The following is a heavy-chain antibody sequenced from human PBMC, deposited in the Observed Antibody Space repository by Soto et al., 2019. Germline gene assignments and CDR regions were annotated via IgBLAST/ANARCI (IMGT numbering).Heavy chain of an antibody. CDR3: AKTDTQVVPAAHGFDY. D-gene: IGHD2-2*01. Sequence: EVQLLESGGGLVQPGGSLRLSCAASGFTFSSYAMSWVRQAPGKGLEWVSAISGSGGSTYYADSVKGRFTISRDNSKNTLYLQMNSLRAEDTAVYYCAKTDTQVVPAAHGFDYWGQGTLVTVSS. CDR1: GFTFSSYA. V-gene: IGHV3-23*01. J-gene: IGHJ4*02. CDR2: ISGSGGST.